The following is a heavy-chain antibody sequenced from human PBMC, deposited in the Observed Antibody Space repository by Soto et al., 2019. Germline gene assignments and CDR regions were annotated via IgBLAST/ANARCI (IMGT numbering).Heavy chain of an antibody. J-gene: IGHJ4*01. CDR1: GGSISSGDYC. D-gene: IGHD6-6*01. Sequence: PSETLSLTCTVSGGSISSGDYCWSWIRQPPGKGLEWIGYIYYSGSTYYNPSLKSRVTISVDTSKNQFSLKLSSVTAADTAVYYCARASGIAARSTPFDYWGHGTLVTVSS. CDR2: IYYSGST. V-gene: IGHV4-30-4*01. CDR3: ARASGIAARSTPFDY.